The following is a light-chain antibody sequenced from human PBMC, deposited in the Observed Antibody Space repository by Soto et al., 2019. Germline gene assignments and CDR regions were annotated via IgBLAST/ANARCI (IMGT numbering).Light chain of an antibody. CDR3: QQSYRTPFT. CDR1: ETISHF. Sequence: DIQMTQSPSLLSASVGDRVTITCRASETISHFLNWYQQKPGKAPKLLIYDASSLQSGVPSRFSGSGSGADFTLTISSLQPEDFAIYYCQQSYRTPFTFGGGTEVDVK. J-gene: IGKJ4*01. CDR2: DAS. V-gene: IGKV1-39*01.